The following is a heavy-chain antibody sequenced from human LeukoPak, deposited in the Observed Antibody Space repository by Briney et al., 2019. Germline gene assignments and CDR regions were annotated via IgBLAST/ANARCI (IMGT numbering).Heavy chain of an antibody. CDR2: IYHSGST. J-gene: IGHJ6*03. CDR3: ARAGSNSPLYYMGV. CDR1: GYSIDSGYY. V-gene: IGHV4-38-2*02. Sequence: PSETLSLTCTVSGYSIDSGYYWGWIRQPPGKGLEWIGSIYHSGSTYYNPSLKSRVTISVDTSKNQFSLKLRSVTAADTAVYYCARAGSNSPLYYMGVWGKGTTVTVSS. D-gene: IGHD2-21*01.